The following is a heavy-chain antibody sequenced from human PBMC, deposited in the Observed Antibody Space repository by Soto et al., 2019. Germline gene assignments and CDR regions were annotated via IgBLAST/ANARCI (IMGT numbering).Heavy chain of an antibody. V-gene: IGHV3-23*01. CDR2: IRDGGEST. CDR3: AKDTHNYYESRGYYSPFAC. CDR1: GFIFGNYM. D-gene: IGHD3-22*01. J-gene: IGHJ4*02. Sequence: GGSLRLSCAFSGFIFGNYMMTWVRQAPGKGLEWVSTIRDGGESTYYADSVKGRFTISRDNSKNTLYLQMNSLRAEDTAVYYCAKDTHNYYESRGYYSPFACWAQGTLVTVSS.